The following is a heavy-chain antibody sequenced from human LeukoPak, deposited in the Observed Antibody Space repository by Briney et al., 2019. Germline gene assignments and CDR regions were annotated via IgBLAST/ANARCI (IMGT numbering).Heavy chain of an antibody. V-gene: IGHV3-15*01. J-gene: IGHJ3*02. CDR3: GSSDYFDAFDI. CDR1: GFTFSNAW. CDR2: IKSKTDGGTT. Sequence: GGSLRLSCAASGFTFSNAWMSWVRQAPGKGLEWVGRIKSKTDGGTTDYAAPVKGRFTISRDDSKNTLYLQMNSLKTEDTAVYYCGSSDYFDAFDIWGQGTMVTVSS. D-gene: IGHD3-22*01.